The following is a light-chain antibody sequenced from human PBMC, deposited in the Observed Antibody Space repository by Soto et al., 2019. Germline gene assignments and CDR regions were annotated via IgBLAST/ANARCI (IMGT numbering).Light chain of an antibody. CDR3: LSSDSSPSLV. Sequence: QSVLTQPPSVSGAPGQRVTISCTGSSSNIGAGYDVHWYQQLPGTAPKLLIYGNSNRPSGVPDRFSGSKSGTSASLAITGLQPEDEADYYCLSSDSSPSLVFGGGTKVTVL. J-gene: IGLJ2*01. V-gene: IGLV1-40*01. CDR1: SSNIGAGYD. CDR2: GNS.